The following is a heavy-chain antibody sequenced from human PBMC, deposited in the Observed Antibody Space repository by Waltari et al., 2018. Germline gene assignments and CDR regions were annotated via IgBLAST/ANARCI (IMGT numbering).Heavy chain of an antibody. V-gene: IGHV4-59*01. J-gene: IGHJ5*02. D-gene: IGHD3-16*01. Sequence: QVQLQESGPGLMKPSETLSLTCTVSGGSISSYYWSWIRQPPGKGLEWIGYIYYSGSTNYNPSLKSRVTISVDTSKNQFSLKLSSVTAADTAVYYCASGAGNWFDPWGQGTLVTVSS. CDR2: IYYSGST. CDR3: ASGAGNWFDP. CDR1: GGSISSYY.